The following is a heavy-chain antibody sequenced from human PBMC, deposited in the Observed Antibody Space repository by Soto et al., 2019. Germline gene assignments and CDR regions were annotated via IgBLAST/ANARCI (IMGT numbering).Heavy chain of an antibody. V-gene: IGHV3-23*01. J-gene: IGHJ6*03. D-gene: IGHD3-10*01. Sequence: DVQLLESGGGLVQWGGSLRLSCVTSGFTFSTYGMTWVRQAPGKGLEWVSNGGSGGRRYYAESLKGGFTISRDNSKNTLSLEMNSLRAEDTATYYCVKFRGRAYPYYYMDVWGKGTRVTVSS. CDR1: GFTFSTYG. CDR3: VKFRGRAYPYYYMDV. CDR2: GGSGGRR.